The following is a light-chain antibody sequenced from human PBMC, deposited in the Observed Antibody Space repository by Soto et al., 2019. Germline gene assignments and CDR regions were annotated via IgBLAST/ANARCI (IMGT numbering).Light chain of an antibody. CDR2: GVT. CDR1: GSDIGAYNY. Sequence: QSALTQPASVSGSPGQSITISCTGTGSDIGAYNYVSWYQQHPGKAPKLIIYGVTHRPSGVSTRFSASKSAYTASLTISGLQAEDAADYYCSSFTTSYFYVFGPGTKLTVL. V-gene: IGLV2-14*01. CDR3: SSFTTSYFYV. J-gene: IGLJ1*01.